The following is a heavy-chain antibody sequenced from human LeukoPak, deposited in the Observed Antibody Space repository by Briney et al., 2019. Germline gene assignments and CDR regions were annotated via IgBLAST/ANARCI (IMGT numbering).Heavy chain of an antibody. CDR3: APMITFGGVFVGDY. J-gene: IGHJ4*02. D-gene: IGHD3-16*02. CDR1: GGTFSSYA. CDR2: IIPIFGTA. Sequence: SVKVSCKASGGTFSSYAISWVRQAPGQGLEWMGGIIPIFGTANYAQKFQGRVTITADESTSTAYMELSSLRSEDTAVYYCAPMITFGGVFVGDYWGQGTLVTVSS. V-gene: IGHV1-69*13.